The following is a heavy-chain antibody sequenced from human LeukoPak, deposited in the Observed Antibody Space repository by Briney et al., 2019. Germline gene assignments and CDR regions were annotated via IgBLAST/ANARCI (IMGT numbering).Heavy chain of an antibody. CDR2: IYYSGST. CDR3: ASDTSGSYAY. CDR1: GGSISSSSSY. D-gene: IGHD1-26*01. Sequence: SETLSLTCSVSGGSISSSSSYWGWIRQPPGKGLEWIGSIYYSGSTYYNPSLKSRVTISVDTSKNQFSLKLSSVTAADTAVYYCASDTSGSYAYWGQGTLVTVSS. V-gene: IGHV4-39*07. J-gene: IGHJ4*02.